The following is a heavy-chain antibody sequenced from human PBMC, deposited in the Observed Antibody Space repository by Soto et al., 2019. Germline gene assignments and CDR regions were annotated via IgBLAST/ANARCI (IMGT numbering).Heavy chain of an antibody. Sequence: GGALRLCCAASGFTLSRYWMHWVRQAPGKGRVWVAHINRDGSNIHYVDSVKGRFTISRDNAKNSLYLQMNSLRAEDTAVYYCARDSFAVAATDFDNWGQGTLVTVSS. D-gene: IGHD6-19*01. CDR1: GFTLSRYW. J-gene: IGHJ4*02. V-gene: IGHV3-7*01. CDR3: ARDSFAVAATDFDN. CDR2: INRDGSNI.